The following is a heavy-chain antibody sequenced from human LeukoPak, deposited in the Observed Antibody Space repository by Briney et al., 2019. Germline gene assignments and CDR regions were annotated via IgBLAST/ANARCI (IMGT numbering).Heavy chain of an antibody. Sequence: ASVKVSCKASGYTFTSYGIGWVRQAPGQGLEWMGWISAYNGNTNYAQKLQGRVTMTTDTSTSTAYMELRSLRSDDTAVYYCARVKTPARYCSGGSCYSRDYYYYYMDVWGKGTTVTVSS. D-gene: IGHD2-15*01. CDR2: ISAYNGNT. J-gene: IGHJ6*03. V-gene: IGHV1-18*01. CDR3: ARVKTPARYCSGGSCYSRDYYYYYMDV. CDR1: GYTFTSYG.